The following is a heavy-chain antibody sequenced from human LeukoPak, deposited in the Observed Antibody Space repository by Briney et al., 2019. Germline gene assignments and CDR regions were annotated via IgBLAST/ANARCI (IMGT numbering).Heavy chain of an antibody. Sequence: SETLSLTCTVSGGSISSYYWNWIRQPPGKGLEWVGYIYYSGSTIYNPSLKSRVTISVDTSKNQFSLRLSSVTAADTAVYYCARDRTYYFDYWGQGTLVTVSS. J-gene: IGHJ4*02. CDR1: GGSISSYY. CDR3: ARDRTYYFDY. V-gene: IGHV4-59*12. CDR2: IYYSGST. D-gene: IGHD1-1*01.